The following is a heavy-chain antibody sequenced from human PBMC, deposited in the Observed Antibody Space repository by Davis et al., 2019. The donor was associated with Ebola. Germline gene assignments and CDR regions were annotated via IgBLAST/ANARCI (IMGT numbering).Heavy chain of an antibody. CDR1: GFTFSNAW. V-gene: IGHV3-15*01. J-gene: IGHJ6*02. Sequence: GGSLRLSCAASGFTFSNAWMSWVRQAPGKGLEWVGRIKTKTDGGTADYAAPVKGRFTISRDDSENSLYLQMNSLKTEDTAVYYCTTDPGITITFGGVINYYGMDVWGQGTTVTVSS. D-gene: IGHD3-16*02. CDR3: TTDPGITITFGGVINYYGMDV. CDR2: IKTKTDGGTA.